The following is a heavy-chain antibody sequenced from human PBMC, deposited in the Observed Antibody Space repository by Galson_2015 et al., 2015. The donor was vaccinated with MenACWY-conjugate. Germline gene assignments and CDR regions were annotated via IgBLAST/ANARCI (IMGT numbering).Heavy chain of an antibody. Sequence: SLRLSCAASGFTIGRYWITWVRQVPGKGLVWISSINVDGTNKKSGDSVKGRFPFSRDNAGNSVYLQMNSLTAEDTAVYYCARDGGGGTPFDCWGQGTLVTVSS. J-gene: IGHJ4*02. CDR1: GFTIGRYW. D-gene: IGHD1-26*01. V-gene: IGHV3-74*03. CDR3: ARDGGGGTPFDC. CDR2: INVDGTNK.